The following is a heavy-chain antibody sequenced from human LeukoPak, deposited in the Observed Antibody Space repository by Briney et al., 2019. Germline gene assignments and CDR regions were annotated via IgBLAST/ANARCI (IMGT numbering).Heavy chain of an antibody. J-gene: IGHJ4*02. CDR2: ISGSGGRT. D-gene: IGHD2-15*01. Sequence: GGSLRLSCAVSGFTFSSYSMNWVRQAPGKGLEWVSSISGSGGRTHYADSVKGRFTISRDNSKNTLYLQMNSLRAEDTAVYYCAKVGGYVAYWGQGTLVTVSS. V-gene: IGHV3-23*01. CDR3: AKVGGYVAY. CDR1: GFTFSSYS.